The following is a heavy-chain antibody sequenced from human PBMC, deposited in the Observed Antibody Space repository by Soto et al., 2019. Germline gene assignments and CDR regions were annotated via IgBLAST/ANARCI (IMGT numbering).Heavy chain of an antibody. V-gene: IGHV3-30*18. Sequence: GGSLRLACAASGFTFSSYGMHWVRQAPGKGLEWVAVISYDGSNKYYADSVKGRFTISRDNSKNTLYLQMNSLRAEDTAVYYCAKGNRGSYYYDSSGYKPPFDYWGQGTLVTVSS. CDR2: ISYDGSNK. J-gene: IGHJ4*02. CDR3: AKGNRGSYYYDSSGYKPPFDY. D-gene: IGHD3-22*01. CDR1: GFTFSSYG.